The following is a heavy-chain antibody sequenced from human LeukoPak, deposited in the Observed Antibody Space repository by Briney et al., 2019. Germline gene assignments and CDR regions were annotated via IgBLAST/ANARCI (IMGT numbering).Heavy chain of an antibody. CDR3: ARGPGYTYYYFDY. V-gene: IGHV3-30*04. D-gene: IGHD5-24*01. CDR2: ISYDGSNK. J-gene: IGHJ4*02. Sequence: GGSLRLSCAASGSTFSSYAMHWVRQAPGKGLEWVAVISYDGSNKYYADSVKGRFTISRDNSKNTLYLQMNSLRAEDTAVYYCARGPGYTYYYFDYWGQGTLVTVSS. CDR1: GSTFSSYA.